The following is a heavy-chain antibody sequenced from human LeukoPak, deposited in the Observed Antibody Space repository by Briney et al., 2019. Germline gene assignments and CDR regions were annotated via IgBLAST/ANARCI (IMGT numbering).Heavy chain of an antibody. Sequence: VASVKVSCKASGYTFTSYGISWVRQAPRQGLEWMGWISVNNGNTHYAQKFQDRVTVTTDTSTITAYMELRSLTSDDTAVYYCARDGSSSSIDYWGQGTLVTVSS. J-gene: IGHJ4*02. V-gene: IGHV1-18*01. CDR1: GYTFTSYG. CDR2: ISVNNGNT. CDR3: ARDGSSSSIDY. D-gene: IGHD2-2*01.